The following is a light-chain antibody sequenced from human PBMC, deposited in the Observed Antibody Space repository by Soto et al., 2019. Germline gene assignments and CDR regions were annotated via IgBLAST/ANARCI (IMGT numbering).Light chain of an antibody. V-gene: IGKV1-39*01. CDR1: QSISGY. CDR2: GAS. Sequence: DIQMTQSPSSLSASVGYRVTITCRASQSISGYLNWYQQKPGKAPKVLIAGASTLHNGVPSRCSGRGSGTDFTLTISSLQPEDVATDYCQQSLGTLLPFGGGSQVEIK. CDR3: QQSLGTLLP. J-gene: IGKJ4*01.